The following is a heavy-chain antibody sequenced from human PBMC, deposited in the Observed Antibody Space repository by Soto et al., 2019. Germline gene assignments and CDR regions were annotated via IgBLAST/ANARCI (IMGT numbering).Heavy chain of an antibody. J-gene: IGHJ4*02. D-gene: IGHD5-12*01. CDR1: GGTFSSYA. V-gene: IGHV1-69*13. Sequence: ASVKVSCKASGGTFSSYAISWVRQAPGQGLEWMGGIIPIFGTANYAQKFQGRVTITADESTSTAYMELRSLRSDDTAVYYCASGSGYDYERFDYWGQGTLVTVSS. CDR3: ASGSGYDYERFDY. CDR2: IIPIFGTA.